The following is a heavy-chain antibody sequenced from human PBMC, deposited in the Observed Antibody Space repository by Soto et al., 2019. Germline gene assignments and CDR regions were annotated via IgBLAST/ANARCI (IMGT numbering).Heavy chain of an antibody. CDR3: ARPNYDILTGPGAWFDP. V-gene: IGHV4-39*01. CDR1: GGSISSSSYY. J-gene: IGHJ5*02. CDR2: IYYSGST. D-gene: IGHD3-9*01. Sequence: SETLSLTCTVPGGSISSSSYYWGWIRQPPGKGLEWIGSIYYSGSTYYNPSLKSRVTISVDTSKNQFSLKLSSVTAADTAVYYCARPNYDILTGPGAWFDPWGQGTLVTSPQ.